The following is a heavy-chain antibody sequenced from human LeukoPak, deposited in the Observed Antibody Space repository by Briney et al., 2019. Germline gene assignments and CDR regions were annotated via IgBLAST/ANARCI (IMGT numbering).Heavy chain of an antibody. D-gene: IGHD6-13*01. V-gene: IGHV4-59*01. CDR3: ARGYSAAGRFNY. J-gene: IGHJ4*02. Sequence: PSESLTLTCTASGCTISSYDLSWIRQPPGKGLEWIGYIYYSGGTNYNPSLKSRVTISVDTSKNQFSLKLSAVTAGDTAVYYCARGYSAAGRFNYWGQGTLVTVSS. CDR2: IYYSGGT. CDR1: GCTISSYD.